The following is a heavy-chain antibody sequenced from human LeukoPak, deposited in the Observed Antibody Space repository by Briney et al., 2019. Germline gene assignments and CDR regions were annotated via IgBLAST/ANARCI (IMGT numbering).Heavy chain of an antibody. Sequence: PGGSLRLSCAASGFTFRNAWMSWVRQAPGKGLEWVGRIKSKTDGGTTDYTAPVNGRFTISRDDSKNTLYLQMNSLRAEDTAVYYCARDTGPAGDNWFDPWGQGTLVTVSS. CDR1: GFTFRNAW. CDR2: IKSKTDGGTT. D-gene: IGHD2-2*01. CDR3: ARDTGPAGDNWFDP. J-gene: IGHJ5*02. V-gene: IGHV3-15*01.